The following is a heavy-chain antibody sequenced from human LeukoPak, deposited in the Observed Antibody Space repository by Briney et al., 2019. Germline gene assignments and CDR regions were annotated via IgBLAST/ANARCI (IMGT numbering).Heavy chain of an antibody. CDR2: IYGGVNT. Sequence: VQPGGSLRLSCAASGFIFTTYAMIWVRRPTEQGLEWVSVIYGGVNTVYADSVQGRFTISRDNSKNTLYLQISSLRAEDTAVYYCAKSPKTGFLFDYWGKGTLVTVSS. J-gene: IGHJ4*02. CDR3: AKSPKTGFLFDY. CDR1: GFIFTTYA. D-gene: IGHD1-1*01. V-gene: IGHV3-66*01.